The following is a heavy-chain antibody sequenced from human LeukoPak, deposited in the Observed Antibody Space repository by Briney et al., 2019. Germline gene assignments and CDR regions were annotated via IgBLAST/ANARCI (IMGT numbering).Heavy chain of an antibody. V-gene: IGHV1-69*05. CDR3: ASLMGGNFDY. Sequence: SVKVSCKASGGTFSSYAISWVRQAPGQGLEWMGRIIPIFGTANYAQKFQGRVTMTRNTSISTAYMELSSLRSEDTAVYYCASLMGGNFDYWGQGTLVTVSS. D-gene: IGHD2-15*01. J-gene: IGHJ4*02. CDR2: IIPIFGTA. CDR1: GGTFSSYA.